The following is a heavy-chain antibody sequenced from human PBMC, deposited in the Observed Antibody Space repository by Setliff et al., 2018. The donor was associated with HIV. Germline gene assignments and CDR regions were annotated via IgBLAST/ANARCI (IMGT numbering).Heavy chain of an antibody. Sequence: ASVKVSCKASGYTFTDYYLHWVRQAPGQGLEWVGRIDPNSGGTIFAQTFQGRISMARDTSISTVYMELRRLRSDDTAVYFCARDDTLDMWGQGTMVTV. CDR3: ARDDTLDM. CDR1: GYTFTDYY. CDR2: IDPNSGGT. J-gene: IGHJ3*02. V-gene: IGHV1-2*06.